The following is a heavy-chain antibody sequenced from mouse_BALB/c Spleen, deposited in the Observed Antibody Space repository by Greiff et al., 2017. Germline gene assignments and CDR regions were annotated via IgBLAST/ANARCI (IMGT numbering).Heavy chain of an antibody. Sequence: VHVKQSGPELVKPGASVKVSCKASGYAFTSYNMYWVKQSHGKSLEWIGYIDPYNGGTSYNQKFKGKATLTVDKSSSTAYMHLNSLTSEDSAVYYCARSDMGLPYYYAMDYWGQGTSVTVSS. V-gene: IGHV1S135*01. CDR1: GYAFTSYN. D-gene: IGHD5-5*01. CDR2: IDPYNGGT. CDR3: ARSDMGLPYYYAMDY. J-gene: IGHJ4*01.